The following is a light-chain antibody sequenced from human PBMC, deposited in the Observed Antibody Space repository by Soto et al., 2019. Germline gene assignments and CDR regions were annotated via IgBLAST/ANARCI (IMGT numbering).Light chain of an antibody. CDR3: QQSHRSPWT. CDR2: GAS. CDR1: QSVSGTY. Sequence: DIVLTQSPGTLSLSPGERATLFCRASQSVSGTYLAWYQQKPGQAPRLLIYGASSRATGIPDRFSGSESGTDFTLTISRLEPEDFAVYYCQQSHRSPWTFGQGTKVEIK. J-gene: IGKJ1*01. V-gene: IGKV3-20*01.